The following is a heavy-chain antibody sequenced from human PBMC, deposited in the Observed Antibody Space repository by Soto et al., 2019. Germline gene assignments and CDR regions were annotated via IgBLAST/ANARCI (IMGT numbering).Heavy chain of an antibody. J-gene: IGHJ4*02. D-gene: IGHD2-15*01. V-gene: IGHV3-9*01. Sequence: GGSLRLSCAASGFPFDDYAMHWVRQAPGKGLEWVSGISWNSGSIGYADSVKGRFTISRDNAKNSLYLQMNSLRAEDTALYYCAKDKGGPLDYWGQGTLVTVSS. CDR1: GFPFDDYA. CDR3: AKDKGGPLDY. CDR2: ISWNSGSI.